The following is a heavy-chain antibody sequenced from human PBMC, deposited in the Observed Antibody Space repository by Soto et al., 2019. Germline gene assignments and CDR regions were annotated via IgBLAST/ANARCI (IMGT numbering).Heavy chain of an antibody. CDR1: GFTFDDYA. CDR2: ISWDGGST. V-gene: IGHV3-43D*03. CDR3: AKGSYGYGYYYYYGMDV. J-gene: IGHJ6*02. Sequence: GGSLRLSCAASGFTFDDYAMHWVRQAPGKGLEWVSLISWDGGSTYYADSVKGRFTISRDNSKNSLYLQMNSLRAEDTALYYCAKGSYGYGYYYYYGMDVWGQGTTVTVSS. D-gene: IGHD5-18*01.